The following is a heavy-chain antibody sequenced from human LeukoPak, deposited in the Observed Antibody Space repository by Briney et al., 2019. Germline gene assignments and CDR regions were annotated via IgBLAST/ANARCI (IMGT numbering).Heavy chain of an antibody. D-gene: IGHD6-25*01. CDR3: ARVFTARLGGYDAFDI. CDR2: IDTASDT. J-gene: IGHJ3*02. Sequence: GGSLRLSCAASGFTFSRYDMHWVRQPTGKGLEWVSAIDTASDTYYPGSVKGRFTISRENAKNSLYLLMNSLRAGDTAVHYCARVFTARLGGYDAFDIWGQGTMVTVSS. CDR1: GFTFSRYD. V-gene: IGHV3-13*01.